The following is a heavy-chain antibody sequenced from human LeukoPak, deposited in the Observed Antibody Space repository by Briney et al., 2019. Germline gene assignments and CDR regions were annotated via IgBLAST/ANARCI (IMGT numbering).Heavy chain of an antibody. D-gene: IGHD3-22*01. V-gene: IGHV4-39*07. Sequence: PSETLSLTCTVSGGSISSSSYYWGWIRQPPGKGLEWIGSIYYSGSTYYNPSLKSRVTISVDTSKNQFSLKLNSVTAADTAVYYCARRYYDSSGYYSVDAFDIWGQGTMVTVSS. J-gene: IGHJ3*02. CDR2: IYYSGST. CDR3: ARRYYDSSGYYSVDAFDI. CDR1: GGSISSSSYY.